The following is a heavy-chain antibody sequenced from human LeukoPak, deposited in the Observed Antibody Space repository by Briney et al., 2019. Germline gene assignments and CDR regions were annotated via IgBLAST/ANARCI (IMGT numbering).Heavy chain of an antibody. V-gene: IGHV4-38-2*02. D-gene: IGHD3-10*01. CDR1: GYSISSGYY. Sequence: SETLSLTCTVSGYSISSGYYWGWIRQPPGKGLEWIGSIYHSGSTYYNPSLKSRVTISVDTSKNQFFLRVTSVTAADTAVYYCARYYGSGSKTVRAIDYWGQGTLVIVSS. J-gene: IGHJ4*02. CDR3: ARYYGSGSKTVRAIDY. CDR2: IYHSGST.